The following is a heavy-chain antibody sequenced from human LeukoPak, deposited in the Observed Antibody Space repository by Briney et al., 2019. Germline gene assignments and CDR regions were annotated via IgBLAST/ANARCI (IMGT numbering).Heavy chain of an antibody. CDR3: ARGIQLWLAGRYYYYGMDV. Sequence: GGSLRLSCAASGFTFSSYWMSWVRQAPGKGLEWVANIKQDGSEKYYVDSVKGRFTISRDSAKNSLYLQMNSLRAEDTAVYYCARGIQLWLAGRYYYYGMDVWGQGTTVTVSS. CDR2: IKQDGSEK. V-gene: IGHV3-7*03. J-gene: IGHJ6*02. CDR1: GFTFSSYW. D-gene: IGHD5-18*01.